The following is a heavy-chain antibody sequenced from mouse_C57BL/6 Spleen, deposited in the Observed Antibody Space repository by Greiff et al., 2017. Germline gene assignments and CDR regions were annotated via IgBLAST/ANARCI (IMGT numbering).Heavy chain of an antibody. CDR2: IDPSDSYT. D-gene: IGHD2-4*01. CDR1: GYTFTSYW. CDR3: ARKDYDYDYFDY. Sequence: VQLQQPGAELVMPGASVKLSCKASGYTFTSYWMHWVKQRPGQGLEWIGEIDPSDSYTNYNQKFKGKSTLTVDKSSSTAYMQLSSRTSEDSAVYYCARKDYDYDYFDYWGQGTTLTVSS. V-gene: IGHV1-69*01. J-gene: IGHJ2*01.